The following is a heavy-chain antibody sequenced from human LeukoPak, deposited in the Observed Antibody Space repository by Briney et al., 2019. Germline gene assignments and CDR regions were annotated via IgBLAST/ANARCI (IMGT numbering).Heavy chain of an antibody. V-gene: IGHV3-21*04. CDR3: ARDDDLRAFDI. Sequence: GGSLRLSCAASGFTFSSYSMNWVRHAPGKGLEWVSSISSSSSYIYYADSVKGLFTISRDNAKNSLYLQMNSLRAEDTALYYCARDDDLRAFDIWGQGTMVTVSS. D-gene: IGHD1-1*01. CDR1: GFTFSSYS. CDR2: ISSSSSYI. J-gene: IGHJ3*02.